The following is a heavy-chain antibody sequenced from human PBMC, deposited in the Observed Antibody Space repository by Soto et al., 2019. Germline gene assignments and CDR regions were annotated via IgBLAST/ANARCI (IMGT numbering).Heavy chain of an antibody. V-gene: IGHV1-2*02. CDR2: INPSNEVT. CDR3: ASTMIVVVPNVFDY. Sequence: ASVKVSCKTSGYTFSAYYVHWARRAPGRGFQWLGWINPSNEVTTFSEFFQGRITMTRDKSTSTAYMELSSLRSEDTAVYYCASTMIVVVPNVFDYWGQGTLVTVSS. CDR1: GYTFSAYY. J-gene: IGHJ4*02. D-gene: IGHD3-22*01.